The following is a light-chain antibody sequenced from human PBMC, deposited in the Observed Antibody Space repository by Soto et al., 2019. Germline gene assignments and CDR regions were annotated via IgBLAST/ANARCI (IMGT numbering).Light chain of an antibody. V-gene: IGKV3-15*01. J-gene: IGKJ4*01. CDR1: QGIGDT. Sequence: EVVMRQSRATRSVSPGECATLSCRASQGIGDTLAWYQHKPGQTPRLIIYDTSTRATGVPTRFSGSRSGAEFTLTINSLQSEDFAVYYCPPSTNWPLTFAGGTKV. CDR3: PPSTNWPLT. CDR2: DTS.